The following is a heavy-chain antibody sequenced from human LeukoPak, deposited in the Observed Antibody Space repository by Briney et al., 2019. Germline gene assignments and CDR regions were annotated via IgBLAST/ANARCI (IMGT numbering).Heavy chain of an antibody. CDR1: GFTFSSYE. V-gene: IGHV3-48*03. CDR2: ISSSGSTI. D-gene: IGHD3-22*01. J-gene: IGHJ6*03. CDR3: ARNYYDSSGYYPTYYYYYMDV. Sequence: GGSLRLSCAASGFTFSSYEMNWVRQAPGKGLEWVSYISSSGSTIYYADLVKGRFTISRDNAKNSLYLQMNSLRAEDTAVYYCARNYYDSSGYYPTYYYYYMDVWGKGTTVTISS.